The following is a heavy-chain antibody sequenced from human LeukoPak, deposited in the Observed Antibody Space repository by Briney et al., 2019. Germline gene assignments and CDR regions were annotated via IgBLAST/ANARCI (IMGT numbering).Heavy chain of an antibody. CDR2: INSNTGNP. D-gene: IGHD3-9*01. Sequence: VSVKVSCKASGYTFTSYSLNWVRQAPGQGLDRMGWINSNTGNPTYAQGFTGRFVFSLDSSVNTAYLQISSLEAEDTAVYYCARARYDILTAYYYYSYGMDVWGQGTTVTVSS. J-gene: IGHJ6*02. V-gene: IGHV7-4-1*02. CDR3: ARARYDILTAYYYYSYGMDV. CDR1: GYTFTSYS.